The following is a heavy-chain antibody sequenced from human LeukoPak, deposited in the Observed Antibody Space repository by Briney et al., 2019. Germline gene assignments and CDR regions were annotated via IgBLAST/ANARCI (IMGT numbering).Heavy chain of an antibody. V-gene: IGHV3-30*18. J-gene: IGHJ6*03. D-gene: IGHD3-3*01. CDR2: ISYDGSNK. CDR3: AKDTLWSGYPYYYYMDV. Sequence: QPGGSLRLSCAASGFTFSSYGMHWVRQAPGKGLEWVAVISYDGSNKYYADSVKGRFTISRDNSKNTLYLQMNSLRAEDTAVYYCAKDTLWSGYPYYYYMDVWGKGTTVTVSS. CDR1: GFTFSSYG.